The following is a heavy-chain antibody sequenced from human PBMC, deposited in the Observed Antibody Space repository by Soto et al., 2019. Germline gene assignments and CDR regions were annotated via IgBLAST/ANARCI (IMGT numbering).Heavy chain of an antibody. CDR1: GFTFSSYS. Sequence: VGSLRLSCAASGFTFSSYSMNWVRQAPGKGLEWVSSISSSSSYIYYADSVKGRFTISRDNAKNSLYLQMNSLRAEDTAVYYCAGSVRGVISPYYYYGMDVWGQGTTVTVSS. V-gene: IGHV3-21*01. CDR3: AGSVRGVISPYYYYGMDV. CDR2: ISSSSSYI. J-gene: IGHJ6*02. D-gene: IGHD3-10*01.